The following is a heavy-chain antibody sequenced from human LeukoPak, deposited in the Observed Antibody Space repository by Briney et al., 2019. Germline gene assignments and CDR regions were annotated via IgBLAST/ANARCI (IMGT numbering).Heavy chain of an antibody. CDR2: IYSGGST. CDR3: ATTLGPIAAAGNDAFDI. D-gene: IGHD6-13*01. CDR1: GFTVSSNY. V-gene: IGHV3-66*01. J-gene: IGHJ3*02. Sequence: PGGSLRLSCAASGFTVSSNYMSWVRQAPGKGLEWVSVIYSGGSTYYADSVKGRFTISRDNSKNTLYLQMNSLRAEDTAVYYCATTLGPIAAAGNDAFDIWGQGTMVTVSS.